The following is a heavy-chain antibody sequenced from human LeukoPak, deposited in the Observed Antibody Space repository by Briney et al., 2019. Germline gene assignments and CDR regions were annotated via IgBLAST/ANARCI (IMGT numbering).Heavy chain of an antibody. CDR3: ARHGHYYDSSGYYYWQYFDY. J-gene: IGHJ4*02. Sequence: SETLSLTCTVSGGSISSYYWSWIRQPPGKGLEWIGYIYSSGSTNYNPSLKSRVTISVDTSKNQFSLKLSSVTAADTAVYYCARHGHYYDSSGYYYWQYFDYWGQGTLVTVSS. CDR2: IYSSGST. V-gene: IGHV4-59*08. CDR1: GGSISSYY. D-gene: IGHD3-22*01.